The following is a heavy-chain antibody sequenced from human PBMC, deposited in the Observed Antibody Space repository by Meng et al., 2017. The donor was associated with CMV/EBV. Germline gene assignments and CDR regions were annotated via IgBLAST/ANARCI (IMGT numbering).Heavy chain of an antibody. CDR3: ASLPIAVADRDYYYGMDV. D-gene: IGHD6-19*01. CDR1: GGTFSSYA. J-gene: IGHJ6*02. V-gene: IGHV1-69*05. Sequence: SVKVSCKASGGTFSSYAISWVRQAPGQGLEWMGGIIPIFGTANYAQKFQRRVTITTDESTSTAYMELSSLRSEDTAVYYCASLPIAVADRDYYYGMDVWGQGTTVTVSS. CDR2: IIPIFGTA.